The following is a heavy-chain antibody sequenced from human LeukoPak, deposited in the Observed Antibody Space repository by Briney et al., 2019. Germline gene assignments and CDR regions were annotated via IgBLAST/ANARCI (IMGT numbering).Heavy chain of an antibody. CDR1: GFTFSSYA. D-gene: IGHD2-15*01. CDR2: VSVSGGST. Sequence: PVGSLRLSCAASGFTFSSYAMSWVRQAPGKGLEWVSAVSVSGGSTYYADSVKGRFTVSRDNSKNTLYLQMNSLRAEDTAVYYCAKDRLGYCSGGSCLHYFDYWGQGTLVTVSS. J-gene: IGHJ4*02. CDR3: AKDRLGYCSGGSCLHYFDY. V-gene: IGHV3-23*01.